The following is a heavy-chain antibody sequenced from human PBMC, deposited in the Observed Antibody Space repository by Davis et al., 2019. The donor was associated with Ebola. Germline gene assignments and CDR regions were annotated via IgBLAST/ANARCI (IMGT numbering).Heavy chain of an antibody. Sequence: SGPTLVKPTQTLTLTCTFSGFSLSTSGVGVGWIRQPPGKALEWLALIYWDDDKRYSPSLKSRLTISKDTSKNQVVLTMTNMDPVDTATYYCAHIRITMVRGVGWGPLDGNYFNYWGQGTLVTVSS. CDR1: GFSLSTSGVG. CDR3: AHIRITMVRGVGWGPLDGNYFNY. J-gene: IGHJ4*02. V-gene: IGHV2-5*02. CDR2: IYWDDDK. D-gene: IGHD3-10*01.